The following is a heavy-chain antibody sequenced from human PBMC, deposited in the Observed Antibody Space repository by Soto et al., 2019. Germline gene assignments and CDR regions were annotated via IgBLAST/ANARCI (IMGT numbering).Heavy chain of an antibody. CDR1: GFTFSSYA. Sequence: XVSLRLSCAASGFTFSSYAMSWVRQAPGKGLEWVSTISGSGGGTYYADSMKGRFTISRDNSKNTLYLQMYSLRVEDTAVYYCARESDHWGQGTLVTVSS. CDR3: ARESDH. CDR2: ISGSGGGT. J-gene: IGHJ4*02. V-gene: IGHV3-23*01.